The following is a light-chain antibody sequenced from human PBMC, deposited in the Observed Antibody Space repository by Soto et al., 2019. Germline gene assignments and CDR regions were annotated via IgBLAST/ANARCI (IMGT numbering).Light chain of an antibody. Sequence: EIVLTQSPGTLSLSPGERATLSCRASQSVTSNYLAWYQQKPGQAPRLLIFGASSRATGIPDKFSGSGSGTDFTLTISRLEPEDFAVYYCQRYGSSSCTFGQGTKVEIK. CDR2: GAS. V-gene: IGKV3-20*01. CDR3: QRYGSSSCT. J-gene: IGKJ1*01. CDR1: QSVTSNY.